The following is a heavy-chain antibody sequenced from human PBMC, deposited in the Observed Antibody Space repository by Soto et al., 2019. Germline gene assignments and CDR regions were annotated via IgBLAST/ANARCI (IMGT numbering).Heavy chain of an antibody. CDR3: ARTTFYDIFTAYYSLFDY. CDR2: ISDSGSS. CDR1: GGSISSGSFY. Sequence: QVQLQESGPGLVKPSQTLTLTCTVSGGSISSGSFYWSWIRQHPGKGLEWIGHISDSGSSYYNPSLESRATLSVDTSKNQFSLTLSAVTAADAAVYFCARTTFYDIFTAYYSLFDYWGQGTLVTVSS. J-gene: IGHJ4*02. D-gene: IGHD3-9*01. V-gene: IGHV4-31*03.